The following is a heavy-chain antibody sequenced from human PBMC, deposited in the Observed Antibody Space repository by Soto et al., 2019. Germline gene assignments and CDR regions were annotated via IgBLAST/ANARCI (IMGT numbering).Heavy chain of an antibody. CDR2: IIPIFGTA. V-gene: IGHV1-69*01. CDR3: ARSAEQWLVRYYYYGMDV. D-gene: IGHD6-19*01. Sequence: QVQLVQSGAEVKKPGSSVKVSCKASGGTFSSYAISWVRQAPGQGLEWMGGIIPIFGTANYAQKFQGRVTITADESTSTAYMELSSLRSEDTAVYYCARSAEQWLVRYYYYGMDVWGQGTTVTVSS. CDR1: GGTFSSYA. J-gene: IGHJ6*02.